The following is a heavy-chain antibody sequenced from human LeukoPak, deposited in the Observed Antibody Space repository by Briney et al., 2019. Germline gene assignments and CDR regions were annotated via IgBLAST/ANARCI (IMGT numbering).Heavy chain of an antibody. CDR3: ARGLGRWPVYFDY. V-gene: IGHV4-61*08. CDR2: IYYSGST. D-gene: IGHD6-13*01. Sequence: PSQTLSLTCTVSGGSISSGGYFRSWIRQHPGKGLEWIGYIYYSGSTNYNPSLKSRVTISVDTSKNQFSLKLSSVTAADTAVDYCARGLGRWPVYFDYWGQGTLVTVSS. J-gene: IGHJ4*02. CDR1: GGSISSGGYF.